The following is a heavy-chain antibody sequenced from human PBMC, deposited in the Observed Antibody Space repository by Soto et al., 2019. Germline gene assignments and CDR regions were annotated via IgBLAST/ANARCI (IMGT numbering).Heavy chain of an antibody. Sequence: ASVNVSWKAAGYTFTRYDIYWVRQATGQGLEWMGWMNPNTGNSGYAQKFQGRVTMTSDTSISTAHMELSSLRSEDTAVYYCARRAETNVFNGFGAQKYYFYLWGQGNLVTV. CDR2: MNPNTGNS. V-gene: IGHV1-8*01. CDR1: GYTFTRYD. D-gene: IGHD3-3*01. J-gene: IGHJ4*02. CDR3: ARRAETNVFNGFGAQKYYFYL.